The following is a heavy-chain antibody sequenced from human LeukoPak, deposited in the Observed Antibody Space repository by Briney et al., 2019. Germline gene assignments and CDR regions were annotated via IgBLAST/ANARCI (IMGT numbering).Heavy chain of an antibody. J-gene: IGHJ4*02. CDR3: ARDLSPDYGGNYFDY. CDR2: ISSSSSYI. V-gene: IGHV3-21*01. D-gene: IGHD4-23*01. Sequence: GGSLRLSCAASGFTFSSYSMNWVRQAPGKGLEWVSSISSSSSYIYYADSVKGRFTISRDNAKNSLYLQMNSMRPEDTAVYYCARDLSPDYGGNYFDYWGQGTLVTVST. CDR1: GFTFSSYS.